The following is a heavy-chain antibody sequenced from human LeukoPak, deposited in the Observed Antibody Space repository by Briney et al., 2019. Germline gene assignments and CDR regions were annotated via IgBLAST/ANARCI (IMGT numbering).Heavy chain of an antibody. CDR2: IYYSGST. V-gene: IGHV4-39*01. J-gene: IGHJ6*02. Sequence: SETLSLTCTVSGGSISSSSYYWGWIRQPPGKGLEWTGSIYYSGSTYYNPSLKSRVTISVDTSKNQFSLKLSSVTAADTAVYYCARYYYGSGSFRYYYYGMDVWGQGTTVTVSS. CDR1: GGSISSSSYY. CDR3: ARYYYGSGSFRYYYYGMDV. D-gene: IGHD3-10*01.